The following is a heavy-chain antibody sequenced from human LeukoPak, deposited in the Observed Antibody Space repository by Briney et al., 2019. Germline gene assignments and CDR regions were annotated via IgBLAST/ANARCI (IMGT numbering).Heavy chain of an antibody. V-gene: IGHV1-2*02. D-gene: IGHD6-19*01. CDR3: ARDRDSSGWYGGDY. CDR1: GYTFTGYY. J-gene: IGHJ4*02. CDR2: INPNSGGT. Sequence: ASVEVSCKASGYTFTGYYMHWVRQAPGQGLEWMGWINPNSGGTNYAQKFQGRVTMTRDTSISTAYMELSRLRSDDTAVYYCARDRDSSGWYGGDYWGQGTLVTVSS.